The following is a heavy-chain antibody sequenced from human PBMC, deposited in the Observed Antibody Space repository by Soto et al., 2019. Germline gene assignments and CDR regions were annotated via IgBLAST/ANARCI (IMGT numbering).Heavy chain of an antibody. CDR2: IYTSGST. CDR3: ARGSGSYYYFDY. Sequence: SETLSLTCAFSCGSFTSNNWWTWIRQPAGKGLEWIGRIYTSGSTNYNPSLKSRVTMSVDTSKNQFSLKLSSVTAADTAVYYCARGSGSYYYFDYWGQGTLVTVSS. J-gene: IGHJ4*02. V-gene: IGHV4-4*07. CDR1: CGSFTSNNW. D-gene: IGHD1-26*01.